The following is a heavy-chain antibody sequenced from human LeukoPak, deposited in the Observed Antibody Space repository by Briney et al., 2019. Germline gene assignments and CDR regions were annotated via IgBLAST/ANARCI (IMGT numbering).Heavy chain of an antibody. Sequence: GGSLRLSCAASGFTFSNAWMSWVRQAPGKGLEWVGRIKSKTDGGTTDYAAPVKGRFTISRDDSKNTLYLQMNSLKTEDTAVYYCTGVRYDILTGYCLFDYWGQGTLVTVSS. CDR2: IKSKTDGGTT. J-gene: IGHJ4*02. CDR3: TGVRYDILTGYCLFDY. CDR1: GFTFSNAW. V-gene: IGHV3-15*01. D-gene: IGHD3-9*01.